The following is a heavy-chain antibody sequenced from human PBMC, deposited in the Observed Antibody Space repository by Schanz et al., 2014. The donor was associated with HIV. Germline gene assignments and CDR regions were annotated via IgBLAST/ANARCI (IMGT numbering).Heavy chain of an antibody. D-gene: IGHD3-10*02. V-gene: IGHV1-69*01. CDR1: EGTFSSYA. CDR2: IIPVFGKA. CDR3: ASPARGSHKVYYYVLDV. Sequence: QVQLVQSGAEVKKPGSSVKVSCKASEGTFSSYAISWVRQAPGQGLEWMGGIIPVFGKANYAQKFEDRIMITADESTSTAYMELSSLRSEDTAVYYCASPARGSHKVYYYVLDVWGQGTTVTVSS. J-gene: IGHJ6*02.